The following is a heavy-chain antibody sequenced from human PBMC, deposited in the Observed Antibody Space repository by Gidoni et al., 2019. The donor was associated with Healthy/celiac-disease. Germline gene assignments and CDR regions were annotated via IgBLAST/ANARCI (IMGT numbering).Heavy chain of an antibody. V-gene: IGHV4-39*07. CDR3: ARDRTAAAREFDP. CDR2: IYYSGST. D-gene: IGHD6-13*01. Sequence: QLQLQESGPGLVKPSETLSLTCTVSGGSISSSSYYWGWIRQPPGKGLEWIGSIYYSGSTSYNPSLKSRVTISVDTSKNQFSLKLSSVTAADTAVYYCARDRTAAAREFDPWGQGTLVTVSS. CDR1: GGSISSSSYY. J-gene: IGHJ5*02.